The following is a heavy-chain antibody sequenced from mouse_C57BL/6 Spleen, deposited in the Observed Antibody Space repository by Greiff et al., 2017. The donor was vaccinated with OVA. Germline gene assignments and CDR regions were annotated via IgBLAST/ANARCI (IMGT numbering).Heavy chain of an antibody. D-gene: IGHD2-10*02. V-gene: IGHV1-50*01. CDR1: GYTFTSYW. J-gene: IGHJ1*03. Sequence: QVQLKQPGAELVKPGASVKLSCKASGYTFTSYWMQWVKQRPGQGLEWIGEIDPSDSYTNYNQKFKGKATLTVDTSSSTAYMQLSSLTSEDSAVYYCARWDSIYWYFDVWGTGTTVTVSS. CDR2: IDPSDSYT. CDR3: ARWDSIYWYFDV.